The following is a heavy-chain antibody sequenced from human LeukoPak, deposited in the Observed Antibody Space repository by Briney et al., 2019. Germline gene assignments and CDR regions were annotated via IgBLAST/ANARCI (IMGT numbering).Heavy chain of an antibody. CDR1: GFTFSSYG. J-gene: IGHJ4*02. V-gene: IGHV3-23*01. Sequence: GGSLRLSCAASGFTFSSYGMSWVRQAPGKGLEWVSAISGSGGSTYYADSVKGRFTISRDNSKNTLYLQMNSLRAEDTAVYYCAKSGNYYGSGSVNHDYWGQGTLVTVSS. CDR3: AKSGNYYGSGSVNHDY. CDR2: ISGSGGST. D-gene: IGHD3-10*01.